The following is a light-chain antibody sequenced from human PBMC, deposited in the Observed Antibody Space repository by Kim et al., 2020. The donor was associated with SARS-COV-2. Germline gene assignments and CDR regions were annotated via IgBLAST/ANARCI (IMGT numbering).Light chain of an antibody. V-gene: IGLV2-8*01. CDR2: DVS. CDR3: SSYAGSNSYV. CDR1: TSDVGGYNY. Sequence: QSALTQPPSASGSPGQSVTISCTGTTSDVGGYNYVSWYQQYPGKAPKLMIYDVSKRPSGVPDRFSGSKSGNTASLTVSGLQADDEADYYCSSYAGSNSYVFGTGTKVTVL. J-gene: IGLJ1*01.